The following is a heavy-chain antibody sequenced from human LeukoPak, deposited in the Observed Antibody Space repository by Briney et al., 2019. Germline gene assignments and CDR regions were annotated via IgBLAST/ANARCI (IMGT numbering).Heavy chain of an antibody. CDR3: ASQYSSSWTVDVSPFDY. J-gene: IGHJ4*02. CDR2: INPNSGGT. Sequence: ASVKVSCKASGYTFTGYYMHWVRQAPGQGLEWMGRINPNSGGTSYAQKFQGRVTMTRDTSTSTVYMELSSLRSEDTAVYYCASQYSSSWTVDVSPFDYWGQGTLVTVSS. CDR1: GYTFTGYY. V-gene: IGHV1-2*06. D-gene: IGHD6-13*01.